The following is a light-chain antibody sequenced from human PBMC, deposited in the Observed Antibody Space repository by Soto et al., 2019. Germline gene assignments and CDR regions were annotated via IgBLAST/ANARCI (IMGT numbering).Light chain of an antibody. CDR1: SSDVGGYNY. Sequence: QSALPQPPSASGSLGQSVTISCTGTSSDVGGYNYVSWYQQHPGKAPKLMIYEVTKRPSGVPDRFSGSKSGNTASLTVSGLQAEDEADYYCSSYGGSNNFVFGTGTKVTVL. CDR2: EVT. V-gene: IGLV2-8*01. CDR3: SSYGGSNNFV. J-gene: IGLJ1*01.